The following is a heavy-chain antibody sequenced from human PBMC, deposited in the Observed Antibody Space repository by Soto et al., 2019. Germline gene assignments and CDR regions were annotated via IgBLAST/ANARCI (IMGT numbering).Heavy chain of an antibody. CDR1: GFTFSSYA. Sequence: PGGSLRLSCAASGFTFSSYAMHWVRQAPGKGLEWVAVISYDRINKYYADSVKGRFTISRDNSKNTLYLQMNSLRAEDTAVYYCAREVLELFGDPLAGDHWGPGNLVTXSS. J-gene: IGHJ4*02. CDR3: AREVLELFGDPLAGDH. D-gene: IGHD3-10*02. V-gene: IGHV3-30-3*01. CDR2: ISYDRINK.